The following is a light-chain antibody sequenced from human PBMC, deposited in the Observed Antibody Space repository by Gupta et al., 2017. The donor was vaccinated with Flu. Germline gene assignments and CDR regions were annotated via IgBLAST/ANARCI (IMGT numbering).Light chain of an antibody. CDR2: TAS. CDR1: QSVHNY. V-gene: IGKV3-11*01. J-gene: IGKJ2*01. CDR3: QQRSSWPS. Sequence: IVLTQSPATLSLSPGERAILSCRASQSVHNYLAWYQHTPGQAPRLLIYTASTRATGIPARFSGSGSGTDCTLTISSLEPEDFAVYYCQQRSSWPSFGQGTKLEIK.